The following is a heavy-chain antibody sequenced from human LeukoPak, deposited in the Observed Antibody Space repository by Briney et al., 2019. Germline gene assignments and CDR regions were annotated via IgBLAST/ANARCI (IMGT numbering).Heavy chain of an antibody. CDR3: AKDLNYYDSSGYYP. Sequence: GGSLRLSCAASGFTFSSYWMSWVRQAPGKGLEWVANIKQDGSEKYYVDSVKGRSTISRDNAKNSLYLQMNSLRAEDTAVYYCAKDLNYYDSSGYYPGGQGTLVTVSS. CDR1: GFTFSSYW. D-gene: IGHD3-22*01. J-gene: IGHJ4*02. CDR2: IKQDGSEK. V-gene: IGHV3-7*03.